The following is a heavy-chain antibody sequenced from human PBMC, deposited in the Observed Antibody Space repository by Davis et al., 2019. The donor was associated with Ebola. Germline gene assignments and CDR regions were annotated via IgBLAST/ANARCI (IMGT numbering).Heavy chain of an antibody. D-gene: IGHD3-22*01. V-gene: IGHV3-23*01. Sequence: PGGSLRLSCAASGFTFSSYAMSWVRQAPGKELEWVSAISGSGGSTYYADSVKGRFTISRDNSKNTLYLQMNSLRAEDTAVYYCAKEKEYYYDSSGYPADYWGQGTLVTVSS. CDR3: AKEKEYYYDSSGYPADY. CDR2: ISGSGGST. J-gene: IGHJ4*02. CDR1: GFTFSSYA.